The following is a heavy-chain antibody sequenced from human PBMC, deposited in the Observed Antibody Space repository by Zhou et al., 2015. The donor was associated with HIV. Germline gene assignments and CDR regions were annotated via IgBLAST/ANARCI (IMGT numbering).Heavy chain of an antibody. CDR1: GGTFSSYA. CDR3: ARGGGMVRGVYYKKLTKYYFDY. D-gene: IGHD3-10*01. J-gene: IGHJ4*02. Sequence: QVQLVQSGAEVKKPGSSVKVSCKASGGTFSSYAISWVRQAPGQGLEWMGGIIPIFGTANYAQKFQGRVTITADESTSTAYMELSSLRSEDTAVYYCARGGGMVRGVYYKKLTKYYFDYWGQGTLVTVSS. CDR2: IIPIFGTA. V-gene: IGHV1-69*01.